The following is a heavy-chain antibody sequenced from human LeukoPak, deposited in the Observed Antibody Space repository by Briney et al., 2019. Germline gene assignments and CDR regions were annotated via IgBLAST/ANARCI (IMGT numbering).Heavy chain of an antibody. CDR1: GGSISSYY. Sequence: PSETMSLTCTVSGGSISSYYWSWIRQPPGKGLEWIGYIYYSGSTNYNPSLKSRVTISVDTSKNQFSLKLSSVTAADTAVHYCARVRGIAVAGTLVDYWGQGTLVTVSS. V-gene: IGHV4-59*01. CDR3: ARVRGIAVAGTLVDY. D-gene: IGHD6-19*01. CDR2: IYYSGST. J-gene: IGHJ4*02.